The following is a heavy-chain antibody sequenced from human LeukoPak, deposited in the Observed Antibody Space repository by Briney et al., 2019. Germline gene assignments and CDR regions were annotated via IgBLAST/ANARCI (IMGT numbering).Heavy chain of an antibody. Sequence: GGSQRLPYAASGFIFSNHGIHRVRQAPGTGLDWVAVIWYDGSYKYYADSVKGRFTISRDNSKNKLYLQMNSLRAEDTAIYYCAKVVQYTASTGTGLDYWGEGTLVTVSS. CDR3: AKVVQYTASTGTGLDY. CDR2: IWYDGSYK. J-gene: IGHJ4*02. D-gene: IGHD6-13*01. CDR1: GFIFSNHG. V-gene: IGHV3-33*06.